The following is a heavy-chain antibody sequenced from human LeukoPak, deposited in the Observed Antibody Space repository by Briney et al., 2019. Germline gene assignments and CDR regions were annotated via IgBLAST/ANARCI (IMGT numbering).Heavy chain of an antibody. CDR2: INDDETST. CDR1: GFSFSSSW. V-gene: IGHV3-74*01. CDR3: AKSAGSWGPNDAFDI. Sequence: PGGSLRLSCAASGFSFSSSWMHWVRQAPGKGLVWVSRINDDETSTGYAGSVKGRFTISRDNAKNTLYLQMNSLRADDTAVYYCAKSAGSWGPNDAFDIWGQGTMVTVSS. D-gene: IGHD6-13*01. J-gene: IGHJ3*02.